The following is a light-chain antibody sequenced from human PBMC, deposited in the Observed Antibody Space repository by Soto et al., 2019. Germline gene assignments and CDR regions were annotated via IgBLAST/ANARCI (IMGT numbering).Light chain of an antibody. Sequence: QSALTQPASVSESPGQSITISCTGTSSDVGASDFVSWYQQHPGKAPELIIYDISNRPSGVSNRFSGSKSGNTASLTISGLQAEDDSDFYCSSYTNSHNLLFGGGTQLTV. J-gene: IGLJ2*01. CDR2: DIS. V-gene: IGLV2-14*03. CDR1: SSDVGASDF. CDR3: SSYTNSHNLL.